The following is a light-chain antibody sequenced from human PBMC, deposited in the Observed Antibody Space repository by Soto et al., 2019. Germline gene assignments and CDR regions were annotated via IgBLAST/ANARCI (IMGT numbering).Light chain of an antibody. CDR2: GTS. J-gene: IGKJ2*01. V-gene: IGKV1-39*01. CDR3: QQGYKPPYT. CDR1: QTIGND. Sequence: DIQMTQSPSSLSASVGDIVTITCRASQTIGNDLNWYQQKPGKAPKLLVYGTSSLQSGVPSRFSGRGAGTDFTLTINSLQPDDFAVYYCQQGYKPPYTFGRGTKVDIQ.